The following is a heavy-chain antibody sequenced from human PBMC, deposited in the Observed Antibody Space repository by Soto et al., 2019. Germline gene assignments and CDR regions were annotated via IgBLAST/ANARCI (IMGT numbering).Heavy chain of an antibody. Sequence: QVQLQQWGAGLLKPSETLSLTCAVYGGSFSGYQWTWIRQTPGKGLEWIGEINDSGNINYNPSLKIRVTILVDTAKKQISLKLSSVTAADTGVYYCARGLILWFGELSRRGGYYYYMDVWGKGTTVTVSS. CDR2: INDSGNI. D-gene: IGHD3-10*01. CDR3: ARGLILWFGELSRRGGYYYYMDV. V-gene: IGHV4-34*01. J-gene: IGHJ6*03. CDR1: GGSFSGYQ.